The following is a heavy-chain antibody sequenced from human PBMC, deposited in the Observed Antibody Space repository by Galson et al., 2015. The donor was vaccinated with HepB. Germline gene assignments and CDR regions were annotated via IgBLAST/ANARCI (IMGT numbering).Heavy chain of an antibody. Sequence: SLRLSCAASGFTFSSYAMSWVRQAPGKGLEWVSAISGSGGSTYYADSVKGRFTISRDNSKNTLYLQMNSLRAEDTAVYYCAKDGSRRLAAAGYTDAFDIWGQGTMVTVSS. V-gene: IGHV3-23*01. J-gene: IGHJ3*02. CDR3: AKDGSRRLAAAGYTDAFDI. CDR1: GFTFSSYA. D-gene: IGHD6-13*01. CDR2: ISGSGGST.